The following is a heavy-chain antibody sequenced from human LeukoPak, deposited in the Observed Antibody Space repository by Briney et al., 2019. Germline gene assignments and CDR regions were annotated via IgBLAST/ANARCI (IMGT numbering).Heavy chain of an antibody. Sequence: SETLSLTCTVSGDSITTSYWSWIRQPPGKGLEWIGYIYYSGNTNYNPSLRSRVTISVDTSKSQFSLHLTSVTAADTAVYYCANAREPPSRGIYYYFESWGHGTLVTVCS. CDR3: ANAREPPSRGIYYYFES. J-gene: IGHJ4*01. CDR2: IYYSGNT. D-gene: IGHD1-26*01. V-gene: IGHV4-59*01. CDR1: GDSITTSY.